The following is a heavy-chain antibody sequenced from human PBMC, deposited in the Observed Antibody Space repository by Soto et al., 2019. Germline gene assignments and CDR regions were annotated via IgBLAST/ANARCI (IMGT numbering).Heavy chain of an antibody. D-gene: IGHD5-12*01. V-gene: IGHV4-34*01. CDR2: INHSGST. CDR3: ARGLDIASTIPENWFDP. J-gene: IGHJ5*02. CDR1: GGSFSGYY. Sequence: PSETLSLTCAVYGGSFSGYYWSWIRQPPGKGLEWIGEINHSGSTKYNPSLESRVTISVDTSKNQFSLKLRSVTAADTAVYYCARGLDIASTIPENWFDPWGQGTQVTVSS.